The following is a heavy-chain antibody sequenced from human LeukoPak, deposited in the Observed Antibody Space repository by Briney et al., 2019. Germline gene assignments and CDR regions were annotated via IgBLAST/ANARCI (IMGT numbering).Heavy chain of an antibody. D-gene: IGHD3-22*01. CDR3: ARDWGYFDSRGYCDY. Sequence: ASVKVSCKASGYSFTGYYVHWVRQAPGQGLEWMGWINTNSGGTNYAQKFQGRVTMTRDTSISTAYMELSRLRPDDTAVYYCARDWGYFDSRGYCDYWGQGTLVTVSS. CDR1: GYSFTGYY. J-gene: IGHJ4*02. CDR2: INTNSGGT. V-gene: IGHV1-2*02.